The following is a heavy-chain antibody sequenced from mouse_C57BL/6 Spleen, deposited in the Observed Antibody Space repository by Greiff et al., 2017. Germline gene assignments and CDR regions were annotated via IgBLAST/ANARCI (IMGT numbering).Heavy chain of an antibody. D-gene: IGHD1-1*01. CDR1: GYTFTSYW. CDR3: ARGGTTVVAEWYFDV. V-gene: IGHV1-64*01. Sequence: VQLQQSGAELVKPGASVKLSCKASGYTFTSYWMHWVKQRPGQGLEWIGMIHPNSGSTNYNEKFKSKATLTVDKSSSTAYMQLSSLTSEDSAVYYCARGGTTVVAEWYFDVWGTGTTVTVSS. CDR2: IHPNSGST. J-gene: IGHJ1*03.